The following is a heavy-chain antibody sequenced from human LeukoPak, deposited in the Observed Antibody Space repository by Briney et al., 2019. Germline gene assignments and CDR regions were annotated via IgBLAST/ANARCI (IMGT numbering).Heavy chain of an antibody. V-gene: IGHV4-4*09. CDR1: GGSISSYY. J-gene: IGHJ6*03. Sequence: SETLSLTCMVSGGSISSYYWSWIRQPPGKGLEWIGYIYTSGSTKYNPALKSRVTISVDTSKNQFSLKLSSVTAADTAVYYCARLGNQGFYYYYYMDVWGKGTTVTVSS. CDR3: ARLGNQGFYYYYYMDV. CDR2: IYTSGST. D-gene: IGHD4-23*01.